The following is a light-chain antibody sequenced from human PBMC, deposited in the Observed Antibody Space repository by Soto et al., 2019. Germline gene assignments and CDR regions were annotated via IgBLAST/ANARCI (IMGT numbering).Light chain of an antibody. CDR1: SSDVGGYNY. V-gene: IGLV2-23*02. Sequence: QSVLTQPASVSGSPGQSITISCTGTSSDVGGYNYVSWYQQHPGKAPKLMIYDVSNQPSGVSNRFSGSKSGNTASLTISGLQAEDEADYYCCSYAGSSTFSVFGTGTNVTVL. CDR2: DVS. CDR3: CSYAGSSTFSV. J-gene: IGLJ1*01.